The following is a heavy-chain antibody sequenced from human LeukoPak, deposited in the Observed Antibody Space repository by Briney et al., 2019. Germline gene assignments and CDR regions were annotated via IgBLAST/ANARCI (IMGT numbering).Heavy chain of an antibody. Sequence: PGGSLRLSCAASGFTFSSYSMNWVRQAPGKGLEWVSSISSSSSYIYYADSVKGRFTISRDNAKNSLYLQMNSLRAEDTAVYYCAREEADILTGYYYFDYWGQGTLVTVSS. D-gene: IGHD3-9*01. J-gene: IGHJ4*02. CDR3: AREEADILTGYYYFDY. CDR1: GFTFSSYS. CDR2: ISSSSSYI. V-gene: IGHV3-21*01.